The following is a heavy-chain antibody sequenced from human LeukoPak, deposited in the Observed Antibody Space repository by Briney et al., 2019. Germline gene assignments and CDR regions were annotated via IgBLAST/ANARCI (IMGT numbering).Heavy chain of an antibody. CDR3: ARDRDDYFDY. D-gene: IGHD3-10*01. V-gene: IGHV4-34*01. J-gene: IGHJ4*02. CDR2: INHSGST. Sequence: SETLSLTCAVYGGSFSGYYWSWIRQPPGKGLEWIGEINHSGSTNYNPSLKSRVTISVDTSKNQFSLKLSSVTAADTAVYYCARDRDDYFDYWGQGTLVTVSS. CDR1: GGSFSGYY.